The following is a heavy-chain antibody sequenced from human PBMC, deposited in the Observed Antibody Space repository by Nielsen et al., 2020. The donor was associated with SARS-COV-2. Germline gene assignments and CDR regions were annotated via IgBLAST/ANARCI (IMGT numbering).Heavy chain of an antibody. CDR2: IKQDGSEK. Sequence: GSLKISCADSGFTFRRDWMSWVRQAPGKGLEWVANIKQDGSEKYYVDSVKGRFTISRDNAKNSLYLQMNSLRAEDTAVYYCARDYGDYVSYFDYWGQGALVTVSS. D-gene: IGHD4-17*01. CDR3: ARDYGDYVSYFDY. V-gene: IGHV3-7*01. CDR1: GFTFRRDW. J-gene: IGHJ4*02.